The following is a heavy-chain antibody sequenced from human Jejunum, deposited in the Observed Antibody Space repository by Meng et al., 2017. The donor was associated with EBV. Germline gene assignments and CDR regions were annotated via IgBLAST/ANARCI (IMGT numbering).Heavy chain of an antibody. Sequence: QVQLQESGPGLVKPSGTLSLTCTVSSDSISNSNWWSWVRQPPGKGLEWIGEVYHSGSTYYNPSLESRVTISIDTSKSQFSLSLNSVTAADTAVYYCARASLERLLEYWGQGTLLTVSS. CDR3: ARASLERLLEY. CDR1: SDSISNSNW. D-gene: IGHD1-1*01. V-gene: IGHV4-4*02. CDR2: VYHSGST. J-gene: IGHJ4*02.